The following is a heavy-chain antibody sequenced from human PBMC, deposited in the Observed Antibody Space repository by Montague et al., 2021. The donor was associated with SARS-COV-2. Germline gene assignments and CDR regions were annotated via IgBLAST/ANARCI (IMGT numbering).Heavy chain of an antibody. CDR1: GTSISGDNYY. V-gene: IGHV4-31*03. CDR2: IYYTGST. D-gene: IGHD7-27*01. Sequence: TLSLTCTVSGTSISGDNYYWTWIRQHPGKGLEWIACIYYTGSTYYNPSLQSRLRTSLDTSKNQFSLTLTSVTAADTAIYYCARNRGWGSRGAGYIDLWGRGTLVTVSS. J-gene: IGHJ2*01. CDR3: ARNRGWGSRGAGYIDL.